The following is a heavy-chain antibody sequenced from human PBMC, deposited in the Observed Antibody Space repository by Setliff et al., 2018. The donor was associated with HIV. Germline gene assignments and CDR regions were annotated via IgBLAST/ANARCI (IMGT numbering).Heavy chain of an antibody. V-gene: IGHV4-59*01. Sequence: PSETLSLTCKVSGAPISSYYWNWIRQPPGKGLEWIGYIYNSGYSNSKPSLKSRVTISLDTSKNQFSLKLSSVTAADTAVYYCAGGDGYRANDAYYDTGMDVWGQGITVTAP. CDR3: AGGDGYRANDAYYDTGMDV. CDR1: GAPISSYY. D-gene: IGHD5-12*01. J-gene: IGHJ6*02. CDR2: IYNSGYS.